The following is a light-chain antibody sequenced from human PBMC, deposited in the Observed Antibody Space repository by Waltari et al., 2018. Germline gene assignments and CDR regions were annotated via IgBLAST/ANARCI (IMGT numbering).Light chain of an antibody. CDR2: EVS. J-gene: IGKJ5*01. Sequence: IVMTQTPLSLSLTPGQSASISCKSSQSLLHTDGKTYLHWYLQKPGQPPQLLMYEVSRRFTGVPERFSGSGSGTDFTLTIRRVEADDVGIYYCMKGIHLISFGQGTRLEIK. V-gene: IGKV2-29*02. CDR3: MKGIHLIS. CDR1: QSLLHTDGKTY.